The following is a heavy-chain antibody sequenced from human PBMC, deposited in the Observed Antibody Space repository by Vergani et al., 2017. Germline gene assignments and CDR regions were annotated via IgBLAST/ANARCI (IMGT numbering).Heavy chain of an antibody. CDR3: TTAWGLYYLHGEYFQY. D-gene: IGHD3-10*01. J-gene: IGHJ1*01. Sequence: EVQLLESGGGLVQPGGSWRLSCAGAGFTLDTYTMAYVRQAPGKGLEWVATISIGGGAIFYADSVKGRFTISRDNSKNTLFLQMNSLKDEDTAVYYCTTAWGLYYLHGEYFQYWGRGTLVSVSS. CDR1: GFTLDTYT. V-gene: IGHV3-23*01. CDR2: ISIGGGAI.